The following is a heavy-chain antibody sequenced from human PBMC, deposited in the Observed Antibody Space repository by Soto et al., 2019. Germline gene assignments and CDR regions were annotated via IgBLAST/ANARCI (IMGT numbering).Heavy chain of an antibody. V-gene: IGHV3-43*01. D-gene: IGHD6-13*01. CDR1: GFTFDDYT. Sequence: GGSLRLSCAASGFTFDDYTRHWVRQAPGKGLEWVSLISWDGGSTYYADSVKGRFTISRDNSKNSLYLQMNSLRTEDTALYYCAKDIGSSSWNFDYWGQGTLVTVSS. CDR2: ISWDGGST. CDR3: AKDIGSSSWNFDY. J-gene: IGHJ4*02.